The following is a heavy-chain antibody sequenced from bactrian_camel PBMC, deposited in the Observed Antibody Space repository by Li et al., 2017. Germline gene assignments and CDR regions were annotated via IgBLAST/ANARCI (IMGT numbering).Heavy chain of an antibody. V-gene: IGHV3S55*01. CDR2: IDGYGST. D-gene: IGHD6*01. CDR3: SVATSSGTFNY. J-gene: IGHJ4*01. Sequence: VQLVESGGGSVQAGETLRLSCTGSGFTFDRSDMVWHREAPGKEHEGVAAIDGYGSTHYADSVKGRFTISQDNAKNMLYLQMNSMRPEDTAMYYCSVATSSGTFNYWGQGTQVTVS. CDR1: GFTFDRSD.